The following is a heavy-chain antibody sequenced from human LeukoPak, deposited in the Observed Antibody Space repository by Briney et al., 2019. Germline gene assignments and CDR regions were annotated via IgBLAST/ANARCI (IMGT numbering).Heavy chain of an antibody. Sequence: GASVKVSCKASGYTFTSYYMHWVRQAPGQGLEWMGIINPSGGSTSYAQKFQGRVTMTRDTSTSTVYMELSSLRSEDTAVYYCAHSGGGPNWYFDLWGRGTLVTVSS. CDR1: GYTFTSYY. D-gene: IGHD3-16*01. J-gene: IGHJ2*01. CDR3: AHSGGGPNWYFDL. CDR2: INPSGGST. V-gene: IGHV1-46*01.